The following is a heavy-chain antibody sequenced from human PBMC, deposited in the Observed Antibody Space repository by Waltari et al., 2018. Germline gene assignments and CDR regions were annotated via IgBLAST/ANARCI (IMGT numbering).Heavy chain of an antibody. CDR3: ASGYNHPLGY. J-gene: IGHJ4*02. Sequence: DVRLEESGGGLVQPGGSLRLSCVASGFTFSSCYMGWGRQFPSKRLGWMAKINQDGSETYYVDSVKGRFTISRDNAKNSLFLQMSGLAAGDTAVYYCASGYNHPLGYWGQGTLVSVCS. CDR2: INQDGSET. CDR1: GFTFSSCY. V-gene: IGHV3-7*01. D-gene: IGHD5-12*01.